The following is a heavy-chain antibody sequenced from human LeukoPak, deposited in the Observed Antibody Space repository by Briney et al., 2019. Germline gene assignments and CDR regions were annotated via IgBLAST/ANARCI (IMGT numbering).Heavy chain of an antibody. CDR2: ISCRGDNI. Sequence: GGSLRLSCAISGLTSICNSMNWVRQAPGKGLEWVSTISCRGDNIYYAGSFKGRFTTSRDNAKSSLYLQMTSLRADDTAVYYCSRDSALAAFNYWGQGTLVTVSS. CDR1: GLTSICNS. CDR3: SRDSALAAFNY. V-gene: IGHV3-21*04. D-gene: IGHD6-19*01. J-gene: IGHJ4*02.